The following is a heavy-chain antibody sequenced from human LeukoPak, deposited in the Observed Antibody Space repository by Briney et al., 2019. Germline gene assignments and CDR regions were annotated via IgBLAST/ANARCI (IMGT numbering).Heavy chain of an antibody. CDR3: ARSYSSSWYGDFDY. Sequence: PSETLSLTCTVSGGSISSSSYYWSWIRQPPGKGLEWIGYIYYSGSTNYNPSLKSRVTISVDTSRNQFSLKLSSVTAADTAVYYCARSYSSSWYGDFDYWGQGTLVTVSS. CDR1: GGSISSSSYY. D-gene: IGHD6-13*01. J-gene: IGHJ4*02. CDR2: IYYSGST. V-gene: IGHV4-61*01.